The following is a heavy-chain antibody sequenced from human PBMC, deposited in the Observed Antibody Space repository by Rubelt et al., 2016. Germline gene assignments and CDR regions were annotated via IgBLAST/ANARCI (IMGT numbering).Heavy chain of an antibody. V-gene: IGHV3-23*01. CDR2: ISGSGGST. CDR3: AKTRPKYYFDY. Sequence: VQLQESGPGLVKPSETLSLTCAVYGGSFSGYYWSWIRQAPGKGLEWVSAISGSGGSTYYADSVKGRFTISRDNSKNTLYLQMNSRRAEDTAVYYCAKTRPKYYFDYWGQGTLVTVSS. J-gene: IGHJ4*02. CDR1: GGSFSGYY.